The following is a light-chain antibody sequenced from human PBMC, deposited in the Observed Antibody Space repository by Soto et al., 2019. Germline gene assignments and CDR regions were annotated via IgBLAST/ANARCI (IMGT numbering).Light chain of an antibody. CDR1: QNISVY. CDR2: AAS. V-gene: IGKV3-20*01. CDR3: QQYGTSLPVT. Sequence: EIVLTQSPATLSLSPGERATLSCRASQNISVYLAWYRQKPGQAPRLLIYAASNRATGIPARFSGSGSGTDFTLTISRLEPEDFAVYYCQQYGTSLPVTFGQGTRLEIK. J-gene: IGKJ5*01.